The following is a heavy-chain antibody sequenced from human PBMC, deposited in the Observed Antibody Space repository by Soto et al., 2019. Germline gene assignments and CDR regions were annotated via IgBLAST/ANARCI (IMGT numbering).Heavy chain of an antibody. CDR1: GFTFIYYY. Sequence: LRLSWAASGFTFIYYYMSWIRQAPGKVLEWISYIVSSGSTIYYADSVKGRFTISRDNAKNSLYLQMNSLRAEDTAVYYCARDLGYYDSSGYFEYWGQGARGNVSS. CDR3: ARDLGYYDSSGYFEY. V-gene: IGHV3-11*01. CDR2: IVSSGSTI. J-gene: IGHJ4*02. D-gene: IGHD3-22*01.